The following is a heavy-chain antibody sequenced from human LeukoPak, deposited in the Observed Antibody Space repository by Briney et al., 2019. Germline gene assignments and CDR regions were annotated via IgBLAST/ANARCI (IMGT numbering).Heavy chain of an antibody. V-gene: IGHV3-7*03. J-gene: IGHJ5*02. CDR2: IKRDGSEK. CDR1: GFTFSSYW. Sequence: GGSLRLSCAASGFTFSSYWMTWVRQAPGKGLEWVANIKRDGSEKHYVDSVKGRFTISRDNAKNSMFLQMNSLRAEDTAVYYCARLGSSFWFDPWGQGTLVTVSS. D-gene: IGHD6-13*01. CDR3: ARLGSSFWFDP.